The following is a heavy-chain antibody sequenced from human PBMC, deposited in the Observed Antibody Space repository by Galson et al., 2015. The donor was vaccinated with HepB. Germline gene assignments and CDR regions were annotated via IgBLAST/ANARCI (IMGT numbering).Heavy chain of an antibody. J-gene: IGHJ4*02. CDR2: IIPIFGIA. CDR1: GGTFSSYA. CDR3: ATHYYYDSSGYFPY. V-gene: IGHV1-69*13. D-gene: IGHD3-22*01. Sequence: SVKVSCKASGGTFSSYAISWVRQAPGQGLEWMGGIIPIFGIANYAQKFQGRVTITADESTSTAYMELSSLRSEDTAVYYCATHYYYDSSGYFPYWGQGTLVTVSS.